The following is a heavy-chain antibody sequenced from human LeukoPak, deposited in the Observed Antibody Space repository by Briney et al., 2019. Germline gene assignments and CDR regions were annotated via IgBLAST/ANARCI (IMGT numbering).Heavy chain of an antibody. CDR3: ARGVDILTGIVY. J-gene: IGHJ4*02. Sequence: GGSLRLSCAASGLSFSIYAMHSVRQAPGKGLEWVAVISYDGSNKYYADSVKGRFTISRDNSNNTLYLQMNSLRAEDTAVYYYARGVDILTGIVYCGQGTLVTVSS. V-gene: IGHV3-30-3*01. CDR1: GLSFSIYA. D-gene: IGHD3-9*01. CDR2: ISYDGSNK.